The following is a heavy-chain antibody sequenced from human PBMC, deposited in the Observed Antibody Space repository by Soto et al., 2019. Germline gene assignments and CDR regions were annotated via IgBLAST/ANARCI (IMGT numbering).Heavy chain of an antibody. Sequence: EVQLVESGGGLVKPGGSLRLSCAASGFTFCDYSLNWVRQAPGKGLEWVSSITSKSTYIYYADSVKGRFTISRDNAKSSLYLQMDSLRADDTAVYFCARSGVAALDSWGQGTLVTVSS. V-gene: IGHV3-21*06. CDR2: ITSKSTYI. J-gene: IGHJ5*01. CDR1: GFTFCDYS. D-gene: IGHD2-8*01. CDR3: ARSGVAALDS.